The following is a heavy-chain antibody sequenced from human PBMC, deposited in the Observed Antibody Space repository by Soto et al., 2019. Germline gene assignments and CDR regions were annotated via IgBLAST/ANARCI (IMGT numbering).Heavy chain of an antibody. D-gene: IGHD4-17*01. Sequence: AGGSLRLSCAASGFTFSSYSMNWVRQAPGKGLEWVSSISSSSNYIYYADSVKGRFTISRDNAKNSLYLQMNSLRAEDTAVYYCARDTVYTVNWFDPWGQGTLVTVSS. CDR3: ARDTVYTVNWFDP. V-gene: IGHV3-21*01. CDR2: ISSSSNYI. J-gene: IGHJ5*02. CDR1: GFTFSSYS.